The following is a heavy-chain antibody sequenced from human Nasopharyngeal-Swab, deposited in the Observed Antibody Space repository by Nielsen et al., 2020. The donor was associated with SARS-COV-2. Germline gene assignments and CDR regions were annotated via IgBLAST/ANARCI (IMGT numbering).Heavy chain of an antibody. CDR1: GGSFSDYY. CDR3: ARRRDYGIRDAFDI. CDR2: INHSGSI. Sequence: GSLRLSCAVYGGSFSDYYWSWIRQPPGKGLEWIGEINHSGSINYNPSLKSRVTISLDTSKNQFSLKLSSVTAADTAVYYCARRRDYGIRDAFDIWGQGTMVIVSS. V-gene: IGHV4-34*01. D-gene: IGHD4/OR15-4a*01. J-gene: IGHJ3*02.